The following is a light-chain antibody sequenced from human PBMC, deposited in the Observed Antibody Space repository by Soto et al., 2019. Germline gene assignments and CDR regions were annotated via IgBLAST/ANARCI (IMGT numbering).Light chain of an antibody. V-gene: IGKV3-20*01. J-gene: IGKJ4*01. Sequence: ETELTMKTANLCLSGGERATLSSRASQSVSITYLAWYQQKPGQSPGLLLYGASNRASGIPDRFAGSGSGTDFTLTISRLEPEDLAVYYCQQYGSSPPTCGEGTKVDIK. CDR1: QSVSITY. CDR3: QQYGSSPPT. CDR2: GAS.